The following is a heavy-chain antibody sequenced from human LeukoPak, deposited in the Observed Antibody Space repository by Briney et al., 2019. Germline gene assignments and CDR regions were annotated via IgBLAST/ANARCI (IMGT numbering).Heavy chain of an antibody. Sequence: PGGSLRLSCAASGFTFSSYSMNWVRQAPGKGLEWVSSISSSSSYIYYADSVKGRFTISRVNAKNSLYLQMNSLRAEDTAVYYCARGDGITGPIDSWGQGTLVTVSS. CDR1: GFTFSSYS. J-gene: IGHJ4*02. D-gene: IGHD1-20*01. CDR2: ISSSSSYI. V-gene: IGHV3-21*01. CDR3: ARGDGITGPIDS.